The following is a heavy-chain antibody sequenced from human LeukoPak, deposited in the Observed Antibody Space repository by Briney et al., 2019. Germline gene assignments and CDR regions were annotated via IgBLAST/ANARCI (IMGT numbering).Heavy chain of an antibody. CDR1: GFLFSNYA. D-gene: IGHD2-2*01. Sequence: PGGSLRLXCSASGFLFSNYAMSWVRQAPGKGLEWISALSGSGRTTYYADSVKGRFTISRDNSGNTLYLQTNSLTVEDTALYYCAKNRGIGSADWFDPWGQGTLVTVSS. CDR2: LSGSGRTT. CDR3: AKNRGIGSADWFDP. J-gene: IGHJ5*02. V-gene: IGHV3-23*01.